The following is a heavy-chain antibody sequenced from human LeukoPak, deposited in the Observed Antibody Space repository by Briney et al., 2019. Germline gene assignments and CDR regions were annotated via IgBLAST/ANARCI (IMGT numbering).Heavy chain of an antibody. V-gene: IGHV4-39*07. J-gene: IGHJ4*02. CDR2: INHSGST. D-gene: IGHD3-3*01. CDR1: GGSISSSSYN. CDR3: ARGRRYDFWSGYYPDY. Sequence: PSETLSLTCIVSGGSISSSSYNWSWIRQPPGKGLEWIGEINHSGSTNYNPSLKSRVTISVDTSKNQFSLKLSSVTAADTAVYYCARGRRYDFWSGYYPDYWGQGTLVTVSS.